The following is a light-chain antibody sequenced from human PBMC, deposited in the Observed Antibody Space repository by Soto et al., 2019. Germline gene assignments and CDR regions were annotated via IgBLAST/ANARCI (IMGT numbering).Light chain of an antibody. CDR3: QQSYNAPIT. Sequence: IQLTQSPSSLSASVGDRFTITCRASQGISSYLAWYQQKPGKAPKLLIYAASTLQSGVPSRFSGSGSGTEFTLTISSLQPDDFATYYCQQSYNAPITFGQGTRLEI. CDR1: QGISSY. CDR2: AAS. J-gene: IGKJ5*01. V-gene: IGKV1-9*01.